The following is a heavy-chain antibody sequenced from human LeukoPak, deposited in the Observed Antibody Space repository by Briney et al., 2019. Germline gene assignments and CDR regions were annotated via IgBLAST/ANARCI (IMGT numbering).Heavy chain of an antibody. J-gene: IGHJ4*02. CDR1: GDSISSGTYY. D-gene: IGHD5-24*01. CDR3: ARAKRWLPFDY. CDR2: IYTSGST. V-gene: IGHV4-61*02. Sequence: SETLSLTCTVSGDSISSGTYYWSWIRQPAGKGLEWIGRIYTSGSTNYNPSLRSRVTISVDTSKNQFSLKLSSVTAADTAVYYCARAKRWLPFDYWGQGTLVTVSS.